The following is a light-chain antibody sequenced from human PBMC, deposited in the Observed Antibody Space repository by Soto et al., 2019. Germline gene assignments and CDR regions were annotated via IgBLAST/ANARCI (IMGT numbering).Light chain of an antibody. V-gene: IGKV3-11*01. CDR2: DAS. Sequence: IVMTQSPATLSVSPGERATLSCRASQNIRTNLAWYQQKPGQPPRLLIYDASTRATDIPARFSGSGSGTDFTLTISSLEPEDFAVYYCQQRSNWPLTFGGGTKVDIK. CDR3: QQRSNWPLT. J-gene: IGKJ4*01. CDR1: QNIRTN.